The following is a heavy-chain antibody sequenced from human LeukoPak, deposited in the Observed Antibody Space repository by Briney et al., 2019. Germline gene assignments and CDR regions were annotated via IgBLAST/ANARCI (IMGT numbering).Heavy chain of an antibody. J-gene: IGHJ3*02. CDR2: ISYDGSNK. D-gene: IGHD2-21*02. CDR3: AKEGGDTGLDSFDI. CDR1: GFTLSTYG. V-gene: IGHV3-30*18. Sequence: GGSLRLSCAASGFTLSTYGMHWVRQAPGKGLEWVAVISYDGSNKYYADSVKGRFTISRDNSKNTLYLQMNSLRAEDTAVYYCAKEGGDTGLDSFDIWGQGTMVTVSS.